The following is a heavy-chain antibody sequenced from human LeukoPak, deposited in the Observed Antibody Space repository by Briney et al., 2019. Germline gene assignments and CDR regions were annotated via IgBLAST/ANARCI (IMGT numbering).Heavy chain of an antibody. CDR3: ARGVATMDYFDY. Sequence: ASVKVSCKASGYTFTSYGISWVRQAPGQGLEWMGWINPNSGGTNYAQKFQGRVTMTRDTSISTAYMELSRLRSDDTAVYYCARGVATMDYFDYWGQGTLVTVSS. D-gene: IGHD5-24*01. CDR1: GYTFTSYG. J-gene: IGHJ4*02. CDR2: INPNSGGT. V-gene: IGHV1-2*02.